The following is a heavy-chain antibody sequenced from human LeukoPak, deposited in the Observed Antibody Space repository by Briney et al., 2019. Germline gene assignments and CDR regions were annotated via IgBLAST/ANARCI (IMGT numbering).Heavy chain of an antibody. Sequence: ASVKVSCKASGYTLTSYALHWVRQAPGQRLEWMGWINVGNGNTKYSQKFQGRVTITRDMSTSTAYMELSSLRSEDTAVYYCAAGTPYYDSSVDIWGQGTMVTVSS. CDR1: GYTLTSYA. J-gene: IGHJ3*02. CDR2: INVGNGNT. V-gene: IGHV1-3*01. CDR3: AAGTPYYDSSVDI. D-gene: IGHD3-22*01.